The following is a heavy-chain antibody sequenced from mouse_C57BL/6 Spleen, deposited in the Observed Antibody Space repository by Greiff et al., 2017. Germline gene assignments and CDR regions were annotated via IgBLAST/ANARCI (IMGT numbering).Heavy chain of an antibody. CDR2: ISDGGSYT. CDR1: GFTFGSYA. V-gene: IGHV5-4*01. D-gene: IGHD4-1*01. J-gene: IGHJ2*01. CDR3: ARDLTGTDY. Sequence: DVMLVESGGGLVKPGGSLKLSCAASGFTFGSYAMSWVRQTPEKRLEWVATISDGGSYTYYPDNVKGRFTISRDNAKNNLYQQMSHLKSEDTAMYYCARDLTGTDYWGQGTTLTVSS.